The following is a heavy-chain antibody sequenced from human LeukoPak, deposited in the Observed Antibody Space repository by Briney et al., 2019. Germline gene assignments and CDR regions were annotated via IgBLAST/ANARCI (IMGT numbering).Heavy chain of an antibody. Sequence: ASVKVSCKASGYTLTSYDINWVRQATGQGLEWMGWMNPNSGNTGYAQKFQGRVTMTRNTSISTAYMELSSLRSEDTAVYYCARSLYYYDSSGSYYFDYWGQGTLVTVSS. CDR2: MNPNSGNT. J-gene: IGHJ4*02. D-gene: IGHD3-22*01. CDR3: ARSLYYYDSSGSYYFDY. V-gene: IGHV1-8*01. CDR1: GYTLTSYD.